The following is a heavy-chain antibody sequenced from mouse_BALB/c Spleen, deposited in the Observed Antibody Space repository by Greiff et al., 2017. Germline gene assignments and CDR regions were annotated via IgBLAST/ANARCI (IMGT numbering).Heavy chain of an antibody. D-gene: IGHD1-1*01. J-gene: IGHJ4*01. V-gene: IGHV1S81*02. CDR1: GYTFTSYY. Sequence: QVQLQQPGAELVKPGASVKLSCKASGYTFTSYYMYWVKQRPGQGLEWIGGINPSNGGTNFNEKFKSKATLTVDKSSSTAYMQLSSLTSEDSAVYYCARRYYYGSSPYYYAMDYWGQGTSVTVSS. CDR3: ARRYYYGSSPYYYAMDY. CDR2: INPSNGGT.